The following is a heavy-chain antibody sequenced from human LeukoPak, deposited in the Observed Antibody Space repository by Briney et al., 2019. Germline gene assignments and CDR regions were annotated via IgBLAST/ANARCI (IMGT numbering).Heavy chain of an antibody. J-gene: IGHJ4*02. CDR1: GFTFDDYA. CDR3: AKDRSVEYSSSWVFDY. D-gene: IGHD6-6*01. V-gene: IGHV3-9*01. Sequence: PGGSLRLSCAASGFTFDDYAMHWVRQAPGKGLEWVSGISWNSGSIGYADSVKDRFTISRDNAKNSLYLQMNSLRAEDTALYYCAKDRSVEYSSSWVFDYWGQGTLVTVSS. CDR2: ISWNSGSI.